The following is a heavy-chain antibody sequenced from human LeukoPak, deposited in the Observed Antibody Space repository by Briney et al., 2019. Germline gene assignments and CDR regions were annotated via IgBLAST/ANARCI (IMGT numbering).Heavy chain of an antibody. CDR1: GFTFSNYW. CDR2: LNGDGDYT. J-gene: IGHJ4*02. V-gene: IGHV3-74*01. D-gene: IGHD1-20*01. Sequence: QPGGSLRLSCAVSGFTFSNYWMYWVRQGPGKGLVWVSRLNGDGDYTNYEDSVKGRFTISRDNAKNSLYLQMNSLRAEDTAVYYCAREQNTYNWNRFDYWGQGTLVTVSS. CDR3: AREQNTYNWNRFDY.